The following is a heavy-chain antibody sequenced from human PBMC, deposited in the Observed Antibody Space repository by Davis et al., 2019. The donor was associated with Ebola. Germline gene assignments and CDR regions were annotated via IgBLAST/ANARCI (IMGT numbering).Heavy chain of an antibody. V-gene: IGHV3-23*01. Sequence: GESLKISCAASGFTFRSYAMSWVRQAPGKGLEWVSAVSGDGTTYSADPVKGRFTISRDNSRNTLYLQMNSLRVEDTAVYYCAKDRVGLWTDPLRLPIDPWGQGTLVTVSS. CDR3: AKDRVGLWTDPLRLPIDP. CDR1: GFTFRSYA. D-gene: IGHD3/OR15-3a*01. CDR2: VSGDGTT. J-gene: IGHJ5*02.